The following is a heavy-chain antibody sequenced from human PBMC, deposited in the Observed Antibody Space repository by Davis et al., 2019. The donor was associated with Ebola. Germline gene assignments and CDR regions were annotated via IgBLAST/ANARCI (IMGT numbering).Heavy chain of an antibody. CDR3: VKDYDSGSQYFAWLDS. CDR2: ISWNSGDI. V-gene: IGHV3-9*01. J-gene: IGHJ5*01. CDR1: GFTFDDNA. Sequence: SLKISCAASGFTFDDNAMHWVRQAPGKGLEWVSGISWNSGDIGYADSVKGRFTISRDNAKNSLYLQMNSLTTEDTALYYCVKDYDSGSQYFAWLDSWGQGAQVTVSS. D-gene: IGHD3-10*01.